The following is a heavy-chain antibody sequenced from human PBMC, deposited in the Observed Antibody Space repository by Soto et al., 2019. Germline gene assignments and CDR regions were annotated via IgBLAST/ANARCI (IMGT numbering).Heavy chain of an antibody. CDR2: IWSDGSHK. J-gene: IGHJ6*02. Sequence: QVQLVESGGGGVQPGRSLRLSCAASGFPFSSYGMHWVRQAPGQGLAWVAVIWSDGSHKSYADSVKGRFTISRDNSKNTLYLQMNSLRAEDTAVYYCARESGRTLPYYYYYGMDVWGQGTKVTVSS. V-gene: IGHV3-33*01. D-gene: IGHD3-3*01. CDR3: ARESGRTLPYYYYYGMDV. CDR1: GFPFSSYG.